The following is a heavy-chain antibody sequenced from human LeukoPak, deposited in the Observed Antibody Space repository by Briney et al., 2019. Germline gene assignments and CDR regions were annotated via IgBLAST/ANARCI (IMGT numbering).Heavy chain of an antibody. V-gene: IGHV4-34*01. CDR1: GGSFSGYY. CDR2: INPRGST. Sequence: SETLSLTCGVYGGSFSGYYWSWIRQPPGKGLEWIGEINPRGSTNYNPSLKSRVTLSADTSKNQFSLTLNSVTAADTAVYYCAGRRLGYYFDYWGQGTLVTVSS. J-gene: IGHJ4*02. CDR3: AGRRLGYYFDY. D-gene: IGHD5-24*01.